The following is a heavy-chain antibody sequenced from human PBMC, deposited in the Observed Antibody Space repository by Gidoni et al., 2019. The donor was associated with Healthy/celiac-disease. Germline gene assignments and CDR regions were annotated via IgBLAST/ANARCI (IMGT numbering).Heavy chain of an antibody. CDR1: CYTFTRYG. Sequence: QVQLVQSGAEVKKPGASVKVSCKASCYTFTRYGIRWVRQAPGQGLEWMGWISAYNGNTNYAQKLQGRVTMTTDTSTSTAYMELRSLRSDDTAVYYCAREPLLREAAAAPPFDYWGQGTLVTVSS. CDR3: AREPLLREAAAAPPFDY. D-gene: IGHD6-13*01. J-gene: IGHJ4*02. V-gene: IGHV1-18*01. CDR2: ISAYNGNT.